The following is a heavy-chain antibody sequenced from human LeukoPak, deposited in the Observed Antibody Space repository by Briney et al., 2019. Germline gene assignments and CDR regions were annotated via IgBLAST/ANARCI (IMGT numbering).Heavy chain of an antibody. J-gene: IGHJ4*02. CDR3: ARVVPAAIGGDFDY. Sequence: SETLSLTCAVYGGSFSGYYWSWIRQPPGKGLEWIGYIYYSGSTYYNPSLKSRVTISVDTSKNQFSLKLSSETAADTAVYYCARVVPAAIGGDFDYWGQGTLVTVSS. V-gene: IGHV4-30-4*08. CDR2: IYYSGST. D-gene: IGHD2-2*01. CDR1: GGSFSGYY.